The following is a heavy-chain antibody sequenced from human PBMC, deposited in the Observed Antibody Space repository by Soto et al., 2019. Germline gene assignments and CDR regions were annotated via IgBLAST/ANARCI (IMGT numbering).Heavy chain of an antibody. D-gene: IGHD2-15*01. CDR1: GGSISSYY. CDR2: SYYSGST. Sequence: QVQLQESGPGLVKPSETLSLTCTVSGGSISSYYWSWIRQPPGKGLEWIGYSYYSGSTNYNPSLTGRVTISVDTSKDQFSLKLSLVTAADTAVYYCASSYRRYCRGVSCYSYYDYYMDVWGKGTTVTVSS. J-gene: IGHJ6*03. CDR3: ASSYRRYCRGVSCYSYYDYYMDV. V-gene: IGHV4-59*01.